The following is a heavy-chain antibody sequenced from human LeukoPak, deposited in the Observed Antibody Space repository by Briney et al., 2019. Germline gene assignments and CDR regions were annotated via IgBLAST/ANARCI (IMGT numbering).Heavy chain of an antibody. J-gene: IGHJ4*02. CDR3: ARERVGAKPPDY. CDR2: IYYSGST. V-gene: IGHV4-31*03. Sequence: SETLSLTCTVSGGSISSGGYYWSWIRQHPGKGLEWIGYIYYSGSTYYNPSLKSRVTISVDTSKNQFSLKLSSVTAADTAVYYCARERVGAKPPDYWGQGTLVTVSS. D-gene: IGHD1-26*01. CDR1: GGSISSGGYY.